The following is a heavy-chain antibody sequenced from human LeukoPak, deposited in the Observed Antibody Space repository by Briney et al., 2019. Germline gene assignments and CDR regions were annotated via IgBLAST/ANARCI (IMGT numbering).Heavy chain of an antibody. CDR2: IYTGGST. Sequence: PSETLSLTCTVSGGSISSYYWSWIRQPAGKGLEWIGRIYTGGSTKYNPSLKSRVTMSVDTSKNHFSLKLSSVIAADTAVYYCARDLIGTHYFDCWGQGTLVTVPS. V-gene: IGHV4-4*07. CDR1: GGSISSYY. D-gene: IGHD3-16*01. CDR3: ARDLIGTHYFDC. J-gene: IGHJ4*02.